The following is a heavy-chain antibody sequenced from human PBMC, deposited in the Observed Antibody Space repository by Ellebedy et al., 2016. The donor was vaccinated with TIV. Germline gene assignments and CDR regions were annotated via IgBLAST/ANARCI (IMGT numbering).Heavy chain of an antibody. V-gene: IGHV3-11*01. CDR1: GFTFSGYY. D-gene: IGHD3-3*01. CDR2: ISSSGTTI. Sequence: GESLKISCAASGFTFSGYYMTWSRQAPGKGLEWVSYISSSGTTIYYADSVKGRFTISRDNAKNSLYLQMNSLRAEDTAVYYCARESGYSFDYWGQGTLVTVSS. J-gene: IGHJ4*02. CDR3: ARESGYSFDY.